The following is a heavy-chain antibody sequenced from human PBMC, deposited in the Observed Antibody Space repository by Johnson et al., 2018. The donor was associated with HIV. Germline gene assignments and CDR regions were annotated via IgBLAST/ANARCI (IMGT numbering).Heavy chain of an antibody. CDR1: GFTVSSNY. Sequence: VQLVESGGGLVQPGGSLRLSCAASGFTVSSNYMSWVRQAPGKGLEWVSVIYSGGSTYYADSVKGRFSISRDNSKNTLYVQMNSLRAEDTAVYYCAKGPRADAFDIWGQGTMVTVSS. J-gene: IGHJ3*02. CDR2: IYSGGST. V-gene: IGHV3-66*01. CDR3: AKGPRADAFDI.